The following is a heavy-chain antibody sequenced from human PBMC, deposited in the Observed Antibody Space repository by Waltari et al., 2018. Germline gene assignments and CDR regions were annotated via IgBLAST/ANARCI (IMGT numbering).Heavy chain of an antibody. CDR1: GGSISSSSYY. CDR3: ARDLVAAALDY. D-gene: IGHD6-13*01. Sequence: QLQLQESGPGLVKPSETLSLTCTVSGGSISSSSYYWGWIRQPPGKGLEWIGSIYYSGSTYYNPSLKSRVTISVDTSKNQCSLKLSSVTAADTAVYYCARDLVAAALDYWGQGTLVTVSS. CDR2: IYYSGST. J-gene: IGHJ4*02. V-gene: IGHV4-39*07.